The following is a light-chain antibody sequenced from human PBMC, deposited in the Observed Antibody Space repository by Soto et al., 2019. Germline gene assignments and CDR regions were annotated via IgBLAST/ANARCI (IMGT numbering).Light chain of an antibody. Sequence: DFVITQSPLSLPVTAGEPASISCRSSQSLLHSSGYNYLDWYLQKPGQSPQHLIYLGSHRASGVHDRFSGSESGTDFTLKISRVEAEDVGVYYCMQRLQTPWTLGQGTKVDIK. J-gene: IGKJ1*01. V-gene: IGKV2-28*01. CDR3: MQRLQTPWT. CDR2: LGS. CDR1: QSLLHSSGYNY.